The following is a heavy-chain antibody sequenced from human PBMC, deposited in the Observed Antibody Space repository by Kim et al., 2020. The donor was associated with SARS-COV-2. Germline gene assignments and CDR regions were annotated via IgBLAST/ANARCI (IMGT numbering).Heavy chain of an antibody. D-gene: IGHD1-1*01. CDR3: AKSGQGLTID. CDR2: ISHSAGST. J-gene: IGHJ4*02. Sequence: GGSLRLSCAASGFTFSIYSMTWVRQAPGAGLEWVSTISHSAGSTYYADSVKGRFTISRDDSKNTLYLQMNSLRAEDTAVYYCAKSGQGLTIDWGQGTLVT. V-gene: IGHV3-23*01. CDR1: GFTFSIYS.